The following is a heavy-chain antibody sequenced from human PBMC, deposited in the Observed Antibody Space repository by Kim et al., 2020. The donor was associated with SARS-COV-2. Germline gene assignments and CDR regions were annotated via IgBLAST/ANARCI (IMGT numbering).Heavy chain of an antibody. CDR3: ARVPYYYDSSGYYYYFDY. Sequence: ASVKVSCKASGYTFNSYYMHWVRQAPGQGLEWMGIINPSGGSTSYAQKFQGRVTMTRDTSTSTVYMELSSLRSEDTAVYYCARVPYYYDSSGYYYYFDYWGQGTLVTVSS. CDR2: INPSGGST. V-gene: IGHV1-46*02. CDR1: GYTFNSYY. J-gene: IGHJ4*02. D-gene: IGHD3-22*01.